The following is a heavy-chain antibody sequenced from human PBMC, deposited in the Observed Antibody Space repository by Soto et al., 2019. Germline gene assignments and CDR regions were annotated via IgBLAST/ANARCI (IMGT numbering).Heavy chain of an antibody. CDR1: GYSFSTYW. V-gene: IGHV5-51*01. D-gene: IGHD5-12*01. CDR3: ARARVSTPRLEDPFDI. J-gene: IGHJ3*02. CDR2: MYPGDSDT. Sequence: GESLKISCKGSGYSFSTYWLAWVRQMPGKGLEYMGIMYPGDSDTRYSPYFQGQVTISADKSINTAYLQWSSLKASDIGMYYCARARVSTPRLEDPFDIWGQGTMVTVSS.